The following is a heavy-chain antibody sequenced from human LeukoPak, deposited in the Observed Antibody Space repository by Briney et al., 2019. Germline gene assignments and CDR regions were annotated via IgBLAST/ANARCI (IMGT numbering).Heavy chain of an antibody. CDR1: GFTFSSYG. D-gene: IGHD2-2*02. Sequence: PGGSLRLSCAASGFTFSSYGMSWVRQAPGKGLEWVAAISAGGDLTNYADSVKGRFTISRDSSKNMLYVQMNSLRAEDTAIYYCAKVGYCSSANCYNYFDYWGQGTLVTVSS. J-gene: IGHJ4*02. CDR2: ISAGGDLT. CDR3: AKVGYCSSANCYNYFDY. V-gene: IGHV3-23*01.